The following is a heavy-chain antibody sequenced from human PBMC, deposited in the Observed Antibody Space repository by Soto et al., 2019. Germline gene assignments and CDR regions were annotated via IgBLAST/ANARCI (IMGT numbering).Heavy chain of an antibody. D-gene: IGHD3-10*01. CDR3: ARGNYYGSGSYYAPIDYYYYGMDV. CDR2: ISAYNGNT. CDR1: GYTFTSYG. V-gene: IGHV1-18*01. J-gene: IGHJ6*02. Sequence: QVQRVQSGAEVKKPGASVKVSCKASGYTFTSYGISWVRQAPGQGLEWMGWISAYNGNTNYAQKLQGRVTMTTDTSTSTAYMELRSLRSDDTAVYYCARGNYYGSGSYYAPIDYYYYGMDVWGQGTTVTVSS.